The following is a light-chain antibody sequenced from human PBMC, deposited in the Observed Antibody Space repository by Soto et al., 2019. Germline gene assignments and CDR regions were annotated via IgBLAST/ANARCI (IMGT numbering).Light chain of an antibody. Sequence: QSELTQPASVSVSPGQSIAISCTGTSSDVGGYNYVSWYQQHPGKAPKLMIYDVSNRPSGVSNRFSGSKSGNTASLTISGLQAEDEADYYCSSYTSSSTSYVFGTGTKVTVL. CDR1: SSDVGGYNY. CDR2: DVS. CDR3: SSYTSSSTSYV. V-gene: IGLV2-14*01. J-gene: IGLJ1*01.